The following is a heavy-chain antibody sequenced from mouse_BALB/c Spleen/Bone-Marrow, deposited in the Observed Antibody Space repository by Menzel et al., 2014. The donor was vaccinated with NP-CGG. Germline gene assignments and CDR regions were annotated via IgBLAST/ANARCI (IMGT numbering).Heavy chain of an antibody. V-gene: IGHV14-3*02. CDR1: GFNIKDTY. CDR3: VRAARTFDY. D-gene: IGHD3-1*01. CDR2: IDPANADA. Sequence: EVMLVESGAELVKPGASVKLSRTASGFNIKDTYIHWVKQRPEQGLEWIGRIDPANADAKYGPKFQGKATIIADTSSNTVYLQFISLTSEDTAIYYCVRAARTFDYWGQGTTLTVSS. J-gene: IGHJ2*01.